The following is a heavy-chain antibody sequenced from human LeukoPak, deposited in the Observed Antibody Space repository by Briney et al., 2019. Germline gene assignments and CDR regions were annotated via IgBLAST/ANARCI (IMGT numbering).Heavy chain of an antibody. CDR3: ARTAAAGAVYYYYMDV. Sequence: GGSLRLSCAASGFTFSSYSMNWVRQAPGKGLEWVSSISSSSSYIYYADSVKGRFTISRDNAKNSLYLQMNSLRAEDTAVYYCARTAAAGAVYYYYMDVWGKGTTVTISS. J-gene: IGHJ6*03. CDR1: GFTFSSYS. D-gene: IGHD6-13*01. V-gene: IGHV3-21*01. CDR2: ISSSSSYI.